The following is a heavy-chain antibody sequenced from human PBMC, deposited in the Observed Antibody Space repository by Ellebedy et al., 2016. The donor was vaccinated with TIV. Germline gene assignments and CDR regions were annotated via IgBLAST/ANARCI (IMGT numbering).Heavy chain of an antibody. J-gene: IGHJ4*02. CDR1: GFTFSTYW. Sequence: GESLKISXAASGFTFSTYWMNWVRQAPGKGLEWVANINQDGSVKYYVDSVKGRFTISRDNAKNSLYLQMNSLRAEDTAVYYCIPRDSWGQGTLVTVSS. D-gene: IGHD1-14*01. CDR2: INQDGSVK. V-gene: IGHV3-7*01. CDR3: IPRDS.